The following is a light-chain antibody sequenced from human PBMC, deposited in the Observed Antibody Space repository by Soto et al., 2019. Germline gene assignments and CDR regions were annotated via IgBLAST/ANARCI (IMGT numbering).Light chain of an antibody. CDR1: QSVSSSY. J-gene: IGKJ1*01. CDR2: GAS. Sequence: EIVMTHSPATLSVSPGERATLSCSASQSVSSSYLTWYQQKPGQAPRLLIYGASSRATGIPDRFSGSGSGTDFTLTIIRLEPEDFAVYYCQQYDISPWTFGQGTKVDIK. CDR3: QQYDISPWT. V-gene: IGKV3-20*01.